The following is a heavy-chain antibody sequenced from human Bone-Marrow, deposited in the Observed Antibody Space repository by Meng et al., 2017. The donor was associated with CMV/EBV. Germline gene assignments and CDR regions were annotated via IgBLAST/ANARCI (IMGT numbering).Heavy chain of an antibody. CDR3: ARGTYSSSSFGFYYYYYGMDV. V-gene: IGHV1-8*01. D-gene: IGHD6-6*01. Sequence: ASVKVSCKASGYTFTSYDINWVRQATGQGLEWMGWMNPNSGNTGYAQKFQGRVTMTRNTSISTAYMELSSLRSEDTAVYYCARGTYSSSSFGFYYYYYGMDVWGQGTTVTGSS. J-gene: IGHJ6*02. CDR2: MNPNSGNT. CDR1: GYTFTSYD.